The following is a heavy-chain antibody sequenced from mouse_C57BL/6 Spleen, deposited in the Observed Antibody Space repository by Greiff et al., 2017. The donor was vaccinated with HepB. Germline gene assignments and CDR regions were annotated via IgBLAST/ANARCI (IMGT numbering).Heavy chain of an antibody. V-gene: IGHV1-81*01. D-gene: IGHD2-5*01. J-gene: IGHJ1*03. CDR1: GYTFTSYG. CDR2: IYPRSGNT. Sequence: QVQLQQSGAELARPGASVKLSCKASGYTFTSYGISWVKQRTGQGLEWIGEIYPRSGNTYYNEKFKGKATLTADKSSSTAYMELRSLTSEDSAVYFCARLGYSNSYWYFDVWGTGTTVTVSS. CDR3: ARLGYSNSYWYFDV.